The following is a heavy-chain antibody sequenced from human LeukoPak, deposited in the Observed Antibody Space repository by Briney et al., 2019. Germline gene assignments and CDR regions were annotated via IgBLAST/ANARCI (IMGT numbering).Heavy chain of an antibody. V-gene: IGHV3-30*18. Sequence: GGSLRLSCVASGFTFSNHVMHWVRQAPGKGLEWVAIIASDGTKAYYADSVKGRFSISRDNSKNTVDLQMNTLRTEDTAIYYCAKDRSQEAIYKGALDVWGQGTTVTVSS. CDR1: GFTFSNHV. CDR3: AKDRSQEAIYKGALDV. D-gene: IGHD5-24*01. CDR2: IASDGTKA. J-gene: IGHJ6*02.